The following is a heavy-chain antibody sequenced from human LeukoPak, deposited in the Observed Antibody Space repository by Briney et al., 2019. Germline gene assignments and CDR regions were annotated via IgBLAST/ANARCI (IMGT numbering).Heavy chain of an antibody. J-gene: IGHJ4*02. CDR1: GFPFSSYA. V-gene: IGHV3-23*01. CDR2: IAGSDGFT. CDR3: VRSLDY. Sequence: GSLRLSCAASGFPFSSYAMNRVRQAPGEGLEWVSVIAGSDGFTQYADSVKGRFTISRDNSKNTVYLQMNRLRVEDTALYYCVRSLDYWGQGTLVTVSS.